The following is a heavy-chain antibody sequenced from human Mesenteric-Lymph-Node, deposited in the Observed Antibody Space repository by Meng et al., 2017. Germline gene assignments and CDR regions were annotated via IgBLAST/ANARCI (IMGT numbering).Heavy chain of an antibody. J-gene: IGHJ5*02. Sequence: QVHRGQSGAEGKKPGAAVKGSGKASGYTFTTDAIHWVRQAPGQRLEWMGWINAGNGNTRYSQKFQGRVSITRDTSASTAYMELSSLRSEDTAVYYCARCIAVAGNWFDPWGQGTLVTVSS. CDR2: INAGNGNT. V-gene: IGHV1-3*01. D-gene: IGHD6-19*01. CDR3: ARCIAVAGNWFDP. CDR1: GYTFTTDA.